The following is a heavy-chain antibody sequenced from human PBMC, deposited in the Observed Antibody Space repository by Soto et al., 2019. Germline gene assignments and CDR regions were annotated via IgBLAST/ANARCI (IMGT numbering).Heavy chain of an antibody. CDR3: ARGVWFGELNAPFDY. V-gene: IGHV4-59*01. CDR1: GGSISSYY. CDR2: IYYSGST. Sequence: QVQLQESGPGLVKPSETLSLTCTVSGGSISSYYWSWIRQPPGKGLEWIGYIYYSGSTNYNPSLKRRVTISVDTSKNQFSLKLSSVTAADTAVYYCARGVWFGELNAPFDYWGKGTLVTVSS. J-gene: IGHJ4*02. D-gene: IGHD3-10*01.